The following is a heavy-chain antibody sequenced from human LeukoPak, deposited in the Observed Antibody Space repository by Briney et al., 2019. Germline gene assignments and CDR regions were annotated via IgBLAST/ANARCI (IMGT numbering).Heavy chain of an antibody. V-gene: IGHV4-34*01. CDR1: GGSFSGYY. CDR3: ARGGYTVTFDY. J-gene: IGHJ4*02. D-gene: IGHD4-11*01. CDR2: INHSGST. Sequence: SETLSLTCAVYGGSFSGYYWSWIRQPPGKGLEWIGEINHSGSTNYNPSLKSRVTISVDTSKNQFSLKLSSVTAADTAVYYCARGGYTVTFDYWGQGNLVTVSS.